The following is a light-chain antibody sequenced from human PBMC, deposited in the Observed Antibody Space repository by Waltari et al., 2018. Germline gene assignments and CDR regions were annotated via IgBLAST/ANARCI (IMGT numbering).Light chain of an antibody. CDR1: QSVSSY. J-gene: IGKJ4*01. CDR2: DAS. CDR3: QQRSNWLT. V-gene: IGKV3-11*01. Sequence: EIVLTQSPATLSLSPGERATLSCRASQSVSSYLAWYQQKPGQAPRLRIYDASNRATGIPARFSCSGSGTDFTLTISSLEPEDFAVYYCQQRSNWLTFGGGTKVEIK.